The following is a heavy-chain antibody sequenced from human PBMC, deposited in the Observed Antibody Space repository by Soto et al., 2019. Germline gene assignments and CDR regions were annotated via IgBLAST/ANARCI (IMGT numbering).Heavy chain of an antibody. CDR3: VSQRTSVLTQAYFDY. J-gene: IGHJ4*02. D-gene: IGHD2-8*01. V-gene: IGHV4-39*01. Sequence: SETLSLTCTVSGGSVSNSNYYWGRIRQSPGKGLEWIGSVYYRGRSYSKSSVKSRVTISVDTSKNQFSLNLNSVTASDTAVYFCVSQRTSVLTQAYFDYWGPGALVTVSS. CDR2: VYYRGRS. CDR1: GGSVSNSNYY.